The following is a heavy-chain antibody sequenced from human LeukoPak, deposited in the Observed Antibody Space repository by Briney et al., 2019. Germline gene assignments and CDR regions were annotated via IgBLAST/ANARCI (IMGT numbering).Heavy chain of an antibody. D-gene: IGHD6-19*01. V-gene: IGHV7-4-1*02. Sequence: ASVTVSCTASGYTFTGHAMNWVRQAPGQGPEWMGYINTKTGNPTYAQGFTGRFVFSLDTSVSTAYLQISSLKPEDTGVYYCAKGGWVAVTGMDSWGQGTLVTVSS. CDR2: INTKTGNP. J-gene: IGHJ4*02. CDR1: GYTFTGHA. CDR3: AKGGWVAVTGMDS.